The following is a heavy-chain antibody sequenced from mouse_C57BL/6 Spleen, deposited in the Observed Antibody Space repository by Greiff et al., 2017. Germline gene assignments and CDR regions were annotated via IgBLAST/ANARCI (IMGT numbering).Heavy chain of an antibody. CDR1: GYTFTSYW. V-gene: IGHV1-61*01. Sequence: QVQLKQPGAELVRPGSSVKLSCKASGYTFTSYWMDWVKQRPGQGLEWIGNIYPSDSETHYNQKFKDKATLTVDKSSSTAYMQLSSLTSEDSAVYYCARESLPGAMDYWGQGTSVTVSS. J-gene: IGHJ4*01. D-gene: IGHD6-5*01. CDR3: ARESLPGAMDY. CDR2: IYPSDSET.